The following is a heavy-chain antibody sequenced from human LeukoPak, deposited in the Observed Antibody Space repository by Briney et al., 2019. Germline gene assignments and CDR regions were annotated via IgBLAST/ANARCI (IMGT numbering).Heavy chain of an antibody. CDR1: GYTFTSYA. CDR2: INTNTGNP. J-gene: IGHJ6*03. CDR3: ARDPADYYYYMDV. V-gene: IGHV7-4-1*02. Sequence: VASVKVSCKASGYTFTSYAMNWVRQAPGQGLEWMGWINTNTGNPTYAQGFTGRFVFSLDTSVSTAYLQISSLKAEDTAVYYCARDPADYYYYMDVWGKGTTVTVSS.